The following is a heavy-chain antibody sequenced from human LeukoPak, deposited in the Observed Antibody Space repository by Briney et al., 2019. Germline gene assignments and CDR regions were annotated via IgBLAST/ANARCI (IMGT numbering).Heavy chain of an antibody. Sequence: PSETLSLTCTVSGGSISSYYWSWIRQPPGKGLEWIGEINHSGSTNYNPSLKSRVTISVDTSKNQFSLKLSSVTAADTAVYYCARGRPNYYDSSGYYGYWGQGTLVTVSS. V-gene: IGHV4-34*01. J-gene: IGHJ4*02. CDR3: ARGRPNYYDSSGYYGY. CDR2: INHSGST. D-gene: IGHD3-22*01. CDR1: GGSISSYY.